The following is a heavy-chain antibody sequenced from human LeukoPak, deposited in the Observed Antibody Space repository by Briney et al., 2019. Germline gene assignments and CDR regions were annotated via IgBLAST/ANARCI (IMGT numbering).Heavy chain of an antibody. Sequence: GGSLRLSCSASGFTFSSYAMHWVRQAPGKGLEYVSAISSNGGSTYYADSVKGRFTISRDNSKNTLYLQMSSLRAEDTAVYYCVAAPGLRFLEWLFDYWGQGTLVTVSS. CDR3: VAAPGLRFLEWLFDY. CDR1: GFTFSSYA. J-gene: IGHJ4*02. V-gene: IGHV3-64D*06. CDR2: ISSNGGST. D-gene: IGHD3-3*01.